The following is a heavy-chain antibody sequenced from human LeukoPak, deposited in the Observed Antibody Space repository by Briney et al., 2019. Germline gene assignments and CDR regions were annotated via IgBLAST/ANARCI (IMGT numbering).Heavy chain of an antibody. D-gene: IGHD3-22*01. CDR1: GGSMSGFY. CDR2: IYSSETT. CDR3: ARLIHTSGYYNWFDP. V-gene: IGHV4-4*07. Sequence: PSETLSLTCTVSGGSMSGFYWGWIRQPAGKGLEWIGRIYSSETTNYNPSLKSRVTMSLDTSKNQFSLRLSSVTAADTAVYYCARLIHTSGYYNWFDPWGQGTLVTVSS. J-gene: IGHJ5*02.